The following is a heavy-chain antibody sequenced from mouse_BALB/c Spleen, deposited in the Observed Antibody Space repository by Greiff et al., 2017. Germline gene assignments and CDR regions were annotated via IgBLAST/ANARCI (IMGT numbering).Heavy chain of an antibody. V-gene: IGHV2-9*02. Sequence: VMLVESGPGLVAPSQSLSITCTVSGFSFTSYGVHWVRQPPGKGLEWLGVIWAGGSTNYNSALMSRLSISKDNSTSQVFLKMNSRQTDDTAMYYCARDGGYGSSPWFDYWGQGTLVTVSA. J-gene: IGHJ3*01. CDR3: ARDGGYGSSPWFDY. D-gene: IGHD1-1*01. CDR2: IWAGGST. CDR1: GFSFTSYG.